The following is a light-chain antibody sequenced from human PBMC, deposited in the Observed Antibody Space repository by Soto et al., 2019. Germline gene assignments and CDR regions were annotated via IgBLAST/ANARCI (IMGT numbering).Light chain of an antibody. CDR3: QHYDSSPT. CDR2: GAS. J-gene: IGKJ2*01. CDR1: QSVSSNY. Sequence: EIVLTQSPGTLSLSPGEGATLSCRASQSVSSNYLSWYQQKPGQAPRLLIYGASSRAAGIPGKFSGSGSGTDFTLTISRLEPDYFAVYFCQHYDSSPTFGLGTRLEIK. V-gene: IGKV3-20*01.